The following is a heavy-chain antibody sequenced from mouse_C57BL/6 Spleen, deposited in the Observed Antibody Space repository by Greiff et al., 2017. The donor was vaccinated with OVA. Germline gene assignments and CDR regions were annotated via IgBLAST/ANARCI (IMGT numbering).Heavy chain of an antibody. CDR2: ISSGGDYI. J-gene: IGHJ4*01. CDR3: TRGWDDYAMDY. CDR1: GFTFSSYA. Sequence: EVKLMESGEGLVKPGGSLKLSCAASGFTFSSYAMSWVRQTPEKRLEWVAYISSGGDYIYYADTVKGRFTISRDNARNTLYLQMSSLKSEDTAMYYCTRGWDDYAMDYWGQGTSVTVSS. D-gene: IGHD4-1*01. V-gene: IGHV5-9-1*02.